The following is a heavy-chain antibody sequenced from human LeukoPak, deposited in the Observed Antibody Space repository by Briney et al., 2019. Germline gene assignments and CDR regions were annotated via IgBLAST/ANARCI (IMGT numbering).Heavy chain of an antibody. CDR2: ISGSGGST. J-gene: IGHJ6*03. V-gene: IGHV3-23*01. Sequence: GGSLRLSCAASGFTFSSYAMSWVRQAPGKGLEWVSAISGSGGSTYYADSVKGRFTISRDNSKNTLSLQMNSLRAEDTAVYYCARVPRYCSGGSCYSTMDVWGKGTTVTISS. D-gene: IGHD2-15*01. CDR3: ARVPRYCSGGSCYSTMDV. CDR1: GFTFSSYA.